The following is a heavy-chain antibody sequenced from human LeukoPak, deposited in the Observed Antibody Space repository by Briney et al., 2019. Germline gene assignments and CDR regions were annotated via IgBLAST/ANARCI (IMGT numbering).Heavy chain of an antibody. J-gene: IGHJ6*03. CDR1: GGSISSYY. Sequence: KASETLSLTCTVSGGSISSYYWSWIRQPPGKGLEWIGYIYYSGSTNYNPSLKSRVTISVDTSKNQFSLKLSSVTAADTAVYYCARGARYYYYMDVWGKGTTVTVSS. CDR3: ARGARYYYYMDV. V-gene: IGHV4-59*01. CDR2: IYYSGST. D-gene: IGHD3-16*01.